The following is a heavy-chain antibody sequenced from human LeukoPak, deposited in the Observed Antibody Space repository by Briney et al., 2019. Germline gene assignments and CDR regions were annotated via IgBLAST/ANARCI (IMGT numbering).Heavy chain of an antibody. Sequence: ASVKVSCKASGYTFTSYGISWVRQAPGQGLEWMGIINPSGGSPSHAQKFQGRVTMTRDTSTTTVYMELSSLRSEDTAVYYCARDSGELGMDVWGQGTTVTVSS. J-gene: IGHJ6*01. CDR1: GYTFTSYG. CDR2: INPSGGSP. CDR3: ARDSGELGMDV. V-gene: IGHV1-46*01. D-gene: IGHD1-26*01.